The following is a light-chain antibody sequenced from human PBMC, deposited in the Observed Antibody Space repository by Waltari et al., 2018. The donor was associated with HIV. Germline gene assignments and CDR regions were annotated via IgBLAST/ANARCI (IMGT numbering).Light chain of an antibody. CDR3: QQSYTTPRT. CDR2: AAS. Sequence: DIQMTQSPPSLSASIGDSVTITCRAGQNIGSSLNWFQQRSGKAPKLLIYAASTLVSGVPSRFSGSGSATDFTLTINSLQPEDFATYYCQQSYTTPRTFGQGTKLETK. CDR1: QNIGSS. V-gene: IGKV1-39*01. J-gene: IGKJ2*01.